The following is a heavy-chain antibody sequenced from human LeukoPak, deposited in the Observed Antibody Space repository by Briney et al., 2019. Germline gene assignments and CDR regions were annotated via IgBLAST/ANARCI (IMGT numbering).Heavy chain of an antibody. V-gene: IGHV3-23*01. Sequence: GWSLRLSCAASGFTFSNYAMSWVRQAPGKGLEWVSTISGGGITTYYADSAKGRFTISRDNSKNTMFLQMNSLRADDTAVYYCPRQSYASGWNPFDYWGQGILVTVSS. D-gene: IGHD6-19*01. CDR1: GFTFSNYA. CDR3: PRQSYASGWNPFDY. CDR2: ISGGGITT. J-gene: IGHJ4*02.